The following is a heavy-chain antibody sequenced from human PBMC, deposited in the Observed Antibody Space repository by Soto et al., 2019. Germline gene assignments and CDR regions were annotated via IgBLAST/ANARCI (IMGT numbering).Heavy chain of an antibody. CDR1: GFTFSSYG. V-gene: IGHV3-33*01. J-gene: IGHJ4*02. CDR3: ARTPRDSPSYFDY. Sequence: QVQLLESGGGVVQPGRSLRLSCAATGFTFSSYGMHWVRQAPGKGLKRVAVIWYDGSNKYYADSVKGGFTRSRDNSKNTLYLQMNILRAEDTAGYYCARTPRDSPSYFDYWGQRTLVNVST. CDR2: IWYDGSNK.